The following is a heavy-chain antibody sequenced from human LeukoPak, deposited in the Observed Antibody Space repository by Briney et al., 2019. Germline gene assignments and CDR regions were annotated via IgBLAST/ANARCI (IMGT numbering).Heavy chain of an antibody. CDR1: GFTLSSYS. Sequence: PGGSLRLSCAASGFTLSSYSMNWVRQAPGKGLEWVSSISSSSTYIYYADSVKGRFTISRDNAMNSLYLQMNSLRAEDTAVYYCTRGGFDDYWGQGTLVTVSS. CDR2: ISSSSTYI. CDR3: TRGGFDDY. V-gene: IGHV3-21*01. D-gene: IGHD3-16*01. J-gene: IGHJ4*02.